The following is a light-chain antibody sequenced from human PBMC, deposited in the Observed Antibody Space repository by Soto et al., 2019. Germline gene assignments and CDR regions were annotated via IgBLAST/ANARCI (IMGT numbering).Light chain of an antibody. CDR1: QSISGW. CDR2: KAS. V-gene: IGKV1-5*03. Sequence: DIQMTQSPSTLSASVGDRVTITCRASQSISGWLAWYQQNPGKAHKLLIYKASTLESGVPSRFSGSGSGTEFTLTISSLQPDDFATYYCQQYNNYGSWTFGQGTKVEIK. CDR3: QQYNNYGSWT. J-gene: IGKJ1*01.